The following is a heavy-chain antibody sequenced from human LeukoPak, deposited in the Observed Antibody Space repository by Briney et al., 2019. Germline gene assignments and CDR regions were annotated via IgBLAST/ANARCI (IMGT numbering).Heavy chain of an antibody. CDR3: ARLIGLRAMDV. J-gene: IGHJ6*04. D-gene: IGHD2-15*01. CDR1: RVTFSSDG. V-gene: IGHV3-21*01. CDR2: ISSSSSYI. Sequence: GRSLRLSCAASRVTFSSDGMEWGRRAPGKGLEWVSSISSSSSYIYYADSVKGRFTISRDNAKNSLYLQMNSLRAEDTAVYYCARLIGLRAMDVWGKGTTVTVSS.